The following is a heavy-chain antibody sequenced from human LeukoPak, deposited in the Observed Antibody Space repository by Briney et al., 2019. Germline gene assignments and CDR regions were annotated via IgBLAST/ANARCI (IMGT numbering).Heavy chain of an antibody. CDR2: IYYSGST. CDR1: GVSISSYY. CDR3: ARDNLASYMGAFDI. J-gene: IGHJ3*02. V-gene: IGHV4-59*01. Sequence: SETLSLTCTVSGVSISSYYWSWIRQPPGKGLEWVGYIYYSGSTNYNPSLKSRVTISVDTSKNQFSLKLSSVTAADTAVYYCARDNLASYMGAFDIWGQGTMVTVSS. D-gene: IGHD1-26*01.